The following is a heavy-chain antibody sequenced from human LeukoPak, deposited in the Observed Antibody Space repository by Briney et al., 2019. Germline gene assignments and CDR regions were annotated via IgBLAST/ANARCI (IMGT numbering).Heavy chain of an antibody. J-gene: IGHJ4*02. V-gene: IGHV3-23*01. CDR1: GFTFSSYA. D-gene: IGHD5-18*01. CDR2: ISGSGGST. Sequence: GGSLRLSRAASGFTFSSYAMSWVRQAPGKGLEWVSAISGSGGSTYYADSVKGRFTISRDNSKNTLYLQMISLRAEDTAVYYCAKGLAQLWFYWGQGTLVTVSS. CDR3: AKGLAQLWFY.